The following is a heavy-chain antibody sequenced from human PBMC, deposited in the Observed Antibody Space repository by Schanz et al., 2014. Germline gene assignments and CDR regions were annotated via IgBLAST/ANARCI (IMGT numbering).Heavy chain of an antibody. Sequence: VQLLESGGGLVQPGGSLKLSCAASGFPFSDYFMAWIRQPPGRGLEWVSYIGNGGVTIYYADSVKGRFTISRDNSKNSLYLQMNSLRAEDTAVYYCARDRRNADLDYWGQGTLVTDSS. J-gene: IGHJ4*02. CDR2: IGNGGVTI. D-gene: IGHD1-1*01. V-gene: IGHV3-11*01. CDR1: GFPFSDYF. CDR3: ARDRRNADLDY.